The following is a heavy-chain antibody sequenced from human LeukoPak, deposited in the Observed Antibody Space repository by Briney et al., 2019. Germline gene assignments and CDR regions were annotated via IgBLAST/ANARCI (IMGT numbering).Heavy chain of an antibody. CDR1: GGSISRTNW. V-gene: IGHV4-4*02. D-gene: IGHD1-26*01. Sequence: SETLSLTCDVSGGSISRTNWWSWVRQSPGQGVEWIGEISLSGHTNYNPSLQSRVTMSLDESKNQVSLDLASVTDADTAVYYCSRESGAFSPFGYWGQGTLVTVHS. CDR3: SRESGAFSPFGY. CDR2: ISLSGHT. J-gene: IGHJ4*02.